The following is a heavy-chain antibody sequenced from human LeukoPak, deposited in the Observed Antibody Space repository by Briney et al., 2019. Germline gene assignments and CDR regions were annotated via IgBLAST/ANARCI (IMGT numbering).Heavy chain of an antibody. Sequence: SETLSLTCTVSGGSISSSSYYWGWIRQPPGTGLEWIGSIYYSGSTYYNPSLKSRVTISVDTSKNQFSLKLSSVTAADTAVYYCARRDWGTDYWGQGTLVTVSS. CDR1: GGSISSSSYY. CDR3: ARRDWGTDY. J-gene: IGHJ4*02. D-gene: IGHD3-16*01. V-gene: IGHV4-39*01. CDR2: IYYSGST.